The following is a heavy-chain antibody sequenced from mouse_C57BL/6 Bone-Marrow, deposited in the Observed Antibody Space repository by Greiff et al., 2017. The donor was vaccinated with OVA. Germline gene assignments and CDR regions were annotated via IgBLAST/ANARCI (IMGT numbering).Heavy chain of an antibody. V-gene: IGHV1-82*01. J-gene: IGHJ1*03. CDR1: GYAFSSSW. D-gene: IGHD1-1*01. Sequence: QVQLQQSGPELVKPGASVKISCKASGYAFSSSWMNWVKQRPGKGLEWIGRIYPGDGDTNYNGKFKGKATLTADKSSSTAYMQLSSLTSEDSAVYCCARSYYYGSRGYFDVWGTGTTVTVSS. CDR3: ARSYYYGSRGYFDV. CDR2: IYPGDGDT.